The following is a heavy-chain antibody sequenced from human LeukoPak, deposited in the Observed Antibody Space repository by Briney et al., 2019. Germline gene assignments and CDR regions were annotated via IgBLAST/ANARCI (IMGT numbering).Heavy chain of an antibody. CDR1: GGSFSGSY. J-gene: IGHJ4*02. Sequence: SETLSLTCAVYGGSFSGSYWSWVRQPPGKGLEWIGEVNHSGSTNYNPSLKSRVTISVDTSKNQFSLKLTSVTAADTAVYYCARAKYYDISGRYYFDYGAREPWSPSPQ. V-gene: IGHV4-34*01. CDR2: VNHSGST. D-gene: IGHD3-22*01. CDR3: ARAKYYDISGRYYFDY.